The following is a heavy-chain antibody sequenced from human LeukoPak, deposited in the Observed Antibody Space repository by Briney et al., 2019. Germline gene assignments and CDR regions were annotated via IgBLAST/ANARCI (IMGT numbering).Heavy chain of an antibody. CDR1: GGSISSSDHY. CDR2: VYYSGTT. V-gene: IGHV4-39*01. CDR3: ARQRRWIQQI. Sequence: SETLSLTCTVSGGSISSSDHYWGWIRQSPGMGLEWIGSVYYSGTTYYNPSLKSRVTISVDTSKNQFALKLSSVTAADTAVYYCARQRRWIQQIWGQGTLVTVSS. J-gene: IGHJ4*02. D-gene: IGHD5-24*01.